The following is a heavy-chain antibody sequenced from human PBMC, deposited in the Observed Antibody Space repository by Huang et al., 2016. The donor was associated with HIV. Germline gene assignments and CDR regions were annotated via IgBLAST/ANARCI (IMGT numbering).Heavy chain of an antibody. D-gene: IGHD5-12*01. CDR1: AFSFRSYA. J-gene: IGHJ5*02. Sequence: EMQLLESGGGLVQPGGSLRLSCAASAFSFRSYAMTWVRQAPGKGWEWVSATSGRGGNTYYADSGKGRFTISRDNSKNTLYLQMNSLRAEDTAVYYCAKVASGYDFSARGSDWFDPWGQGTLVSVSS. V-gene: IGHV3-23*01. CDR2: TSGRGGNT. CDR3: AKVASGYDFSARGSDWFDP.